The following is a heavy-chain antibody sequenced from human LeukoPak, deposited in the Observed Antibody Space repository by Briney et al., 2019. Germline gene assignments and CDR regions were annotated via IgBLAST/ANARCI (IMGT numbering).Heavy chain of an antibody. CDR1: GFTFSSYA. Sequence: GGSLRLSCAASGFTFSSYAMSWVRQAPGKGLEWVSAISGSGGSTYYADSVKGRFTISRDNSKNTLYRQMNSLRAEDTAVYYCARYGSGSWYFDYWGQGTLVTVSS. CDR2: ISGSGGST. D-gene: IGHD3-10*01. CDR3: ARYGSGSWYFDY. V-gene: IGHV3-23*01. J-gene: IGHJ4*02.